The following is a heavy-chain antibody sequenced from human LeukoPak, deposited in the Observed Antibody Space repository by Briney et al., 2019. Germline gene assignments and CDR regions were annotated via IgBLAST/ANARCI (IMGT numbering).Heavy chain of an antibody. CDR1: GGSISSYY. J-gene: IGHJ3*02. V-gene: IGHV4-59*01. CDR3: ARGYSYGYVDAFDI. Sequence: SETLSLTCTVSGGSISSYYWSWIRQPPGKGLEWIGYIYYSGSTNYNPSLKSRVTISVDTSNNQFSLKLSSVTAADTAVYYCARGYSYGYVDAFDIWGQGTMVTVSS. D-gene: IGHD5-18*01. CDR2: IYYSGST.